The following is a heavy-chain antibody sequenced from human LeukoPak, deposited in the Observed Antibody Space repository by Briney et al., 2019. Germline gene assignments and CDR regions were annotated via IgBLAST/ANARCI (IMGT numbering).Heavy chain of an antibody. CDR2: INPNSGGT. Sequence: GASVKVSCKASGYTFTGYYMHWVRQAPGQGLEWMGWINPNSGGTNYAQKFQGRVTMTRDTSISTAYMELSRLRSDDTAVYYCARVGGFTTGTRSDYWGQGTLVTVSS. V-gene: IGHV1-2*02. CDR3: ARVGGFTTGTRSDY. CDR1: GYTFTGYY. D-gene: IGHD1-1*01. J-gene: IGHJ4*02.